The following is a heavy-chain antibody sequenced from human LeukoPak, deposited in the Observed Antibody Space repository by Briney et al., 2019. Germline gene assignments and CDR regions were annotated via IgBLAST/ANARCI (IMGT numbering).Heavy chain of an antibody. CDR2: ISPYKGNA. Sequence: ASVKVSCKASDYTFSTYVISWVRQATGQGPEWMGWISPYKGNAIYAQKLQRRVTMTTDTSTDTASMELRSLTSDDTALYYSATAQDYGEYVLGYFDYWGQGTLGTVSS. CDR3: ATAQDYGEYVLGYFDY. D-gene: IGHD4-17*01. J-gene: IGHJ4*02. V-gene: IGHV1-18*01. CDR1: DYTFSTYV.